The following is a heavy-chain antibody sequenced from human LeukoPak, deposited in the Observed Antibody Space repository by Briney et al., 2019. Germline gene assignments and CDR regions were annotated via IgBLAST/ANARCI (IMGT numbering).Heavy chain of an antibody. CDR2: INHSGST. CDR1: GGSFSGYY. V-gene: IGHV4-34*01. J-gene: IGHJ6*03. D-gene: IGHD6-6*01. Sequence: SETLSLTCAVYGGSFSGYYWSWIRQPPGKGLEWIGEINHSGSTNYNPSLKSRVTISVDTSKNQFSLKLSYVTAADTAVYYCARGRTGRRSSSILHYYYMDVWGKGTTVTVSS. CDR3: ARGRTGRRSSSILHYYYMDV.